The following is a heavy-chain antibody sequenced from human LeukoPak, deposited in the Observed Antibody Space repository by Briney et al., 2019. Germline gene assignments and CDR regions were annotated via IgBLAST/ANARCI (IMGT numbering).Heavy chain of an antibody. CDR1: GGSISSYY. CDR3: ARVRVPYCSGGSCYSGWFDP. CDR2: IYTSGST. J-gene: IGHJ5*02. Sequence: SETLSLTCTVSGGSISSYYWSWIRQPAGKGLEWIGRIYTSGSTNYNPSLKSRVTMSVDTSKNQFSLKLSSVTAADTAVYYCARVRVPYCSGGSCYSGWFDPWGQGTLVTVSS. D-gene: IGHD2-15*01. V-gene: IGHV4-4*07.